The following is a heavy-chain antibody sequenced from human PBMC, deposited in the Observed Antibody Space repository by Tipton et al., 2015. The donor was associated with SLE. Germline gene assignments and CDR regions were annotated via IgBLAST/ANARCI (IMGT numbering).Heavy chain of an antibody. J-gene: IGHJ5*02. Sequence: VQLVQSGAELKKPGESLKISCKGSGYTFTGYWIAWVRQMPGKGLEWMGIIYPGDSDTRYSPSLQGQVTISADKSISTAYLHWSSLQASDTAMYYCARFEGADKWFDPWGQGTLVTVS. V-gene: IGHV5-51*03. CDR1: GYTFTGYW. CDR2: IYPGDSDT. CDR3: ARFEGADKWFDP. D-gene: IGHD3-16*01.